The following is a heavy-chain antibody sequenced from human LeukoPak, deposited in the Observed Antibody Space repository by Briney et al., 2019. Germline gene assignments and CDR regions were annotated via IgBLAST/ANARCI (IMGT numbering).Heavy chain of an antibody. V-gene: IGHV1-2*02. Sequence: ASVKVSCKTSGYSFTDYYMHWVRQAPGQGLEWMGWINPKSGGTSSAQKFQGRVTMTRDTSITTVYMEVSWLTSDDTTIYYCARADRLDGGPYLIGPWGQGTLVTVSS. J-gene: IGHJ5*02. CDR3: ARADRLDGGPYLIGP. D-gene: IGHD2-21*01. CDR1: GYSFTDYY. CDR2: INPKSGGT.